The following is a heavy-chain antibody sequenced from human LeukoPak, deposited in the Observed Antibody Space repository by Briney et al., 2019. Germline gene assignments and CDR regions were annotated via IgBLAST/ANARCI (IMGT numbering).Heavy chain of an antibody. Sequence: GGSRRLSCEASGFDFRGSFMSWIRQAPGKGLEWVSYISTTGSTTFDADSVKGRFTISRDNAKNSVYLQMNRLRVEDTGVYYCAREGVTGAFFVWGQGALVTVSS. CDR3: AREGVTGAFFV. CDR1: GFDFRGSF. D-gene: IGHD2-21*02. J-gene: IGHJ4*02. CDR2: ISTTGSTT. V-gene: IGHV3-11*04.